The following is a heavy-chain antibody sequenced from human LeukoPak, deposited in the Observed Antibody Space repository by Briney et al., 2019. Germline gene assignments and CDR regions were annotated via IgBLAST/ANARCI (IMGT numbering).Heavy chain of an antibody. CDR1: VYTLTDLS. Sequence: GASVKVSCKCSVYTLTDLSMHWVRQAPGKGLEWMGGFDPEDGETIYAQKFQGRVTMTADTSTDTAYMELSSLRSEDTAVYYCATSLSQQLIDPWGQGTLVTVSS. J-gene: IGHJ5*02. CDR3: ATSLSQQLIDP. CDR2: FDPEDGET. D-gene: IGHD6-13*01. V-gene: IGHV1-24*01.